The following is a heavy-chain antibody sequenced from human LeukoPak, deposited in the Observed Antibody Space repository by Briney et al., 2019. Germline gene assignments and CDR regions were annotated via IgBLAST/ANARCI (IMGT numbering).Heavy chain of an antibody. V-gene: IGHV3-30-3*01. CDR2: ISYDGSNK. Sequence: GGSLRLSCAASGFTFSSYAMHWVRQAPGKGLEWVAVISYDGSNKYYADSVKGRFTISRDNSKNTLYLQMNSLRAEDTAVYYCARGLIKGIAVAGTGWGQGTLVTVSS. J-gene: IGHJ4*02. CDR1: GFTFSSYA. D-gene: IGHD6-19*01. CDR3: ARGLIKGIAVAGTG.